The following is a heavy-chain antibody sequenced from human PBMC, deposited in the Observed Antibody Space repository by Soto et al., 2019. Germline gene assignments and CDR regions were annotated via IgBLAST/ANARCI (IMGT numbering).Heavy chain of an antibody. CDR1: GFTFSSYA. CDR2: ISGSGGST. CDR3: ASCWYCVY. Sequence: EVQLLESGGGLVQPGGSLRLSCAASGFTFSSYAMSWVRQAPGKGLEWVSAISGSGGSTYYADSVEGRFTISRDKSKNTLYLQMNSLRAEDMAVYYCASCWYCVYWGQGTLVTVSS. D-gene: IGHD6-19*01. V-gene: IGHV3-23*01. J-gene: IGHJ4*02.